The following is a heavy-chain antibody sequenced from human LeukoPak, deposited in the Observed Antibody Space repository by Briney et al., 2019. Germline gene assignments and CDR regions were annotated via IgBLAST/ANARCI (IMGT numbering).Heavy chain of an antibody. CDR3: AREYTRGATGFDY. CDR2: IYYSGST. CDR1: GGSISSYY. V-gene: IGHV4-59*01. D-gene: IGHD1-26*01. J-gene: IGHJ4*02. Sequence: SETLSLTCTVSGGSISSYYWSWIRQPPGKGPEWIGYIYYSGSTNYNPSLKSRVTISVDTSKNQFSLKLSSVTAADTAVYYCAREYTRGATGFDYWGQGTLVTVSS.